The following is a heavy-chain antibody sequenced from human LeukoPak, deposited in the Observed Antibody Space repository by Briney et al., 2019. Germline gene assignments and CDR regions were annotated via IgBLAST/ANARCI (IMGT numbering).Heavy chain of an antibody. J-gene: IGHJ6*03. CDR2: IIPIFGTT. V-gene: IGHV1-69*06. CDR3: ARDQGYCGGEHRLSCYYYYMDV. Sequence: SVKVSCKASGGTFSSYAISWVRQAPGQGLEWMGGIIPIFGTTNYARKFRGRVTLTADKSTRTAYMELSSLRSEDTAVYYCARDQGYCGGEHRLSCYYYYMDVWGKGTTVTVSS. CDR1: GGTFSSYA. D-gene: IGHD2-21*01.